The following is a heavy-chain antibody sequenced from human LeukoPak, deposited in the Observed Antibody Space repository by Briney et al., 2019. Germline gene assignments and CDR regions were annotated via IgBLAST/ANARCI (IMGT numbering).Heavy chain of an antibody. CDR2: FDPEDGET. Sequence: ASVKVSCKVSGYTLTELSMHWVRQAPGKGLEWMGGFDPEDGETIYAQKFQGRVTITADKSTSTAYMELSSLRSEDTAVYYCARDPKFPDYYDSSGYSDYWGQGTLVTVSS. CDR3: ARDPKFPDYYDSSGYSDY. D-gene: IGHD3-22*01. V-gene: IGHV1-24*01. CDR1: GYTLTELS. J-gene: IGHJ4*02.